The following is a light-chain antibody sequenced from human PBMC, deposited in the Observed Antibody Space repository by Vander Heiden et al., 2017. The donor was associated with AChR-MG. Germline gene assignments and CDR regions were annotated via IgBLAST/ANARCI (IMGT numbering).Light chain of an antibody. CDR2: AAS. V-gene: IGKV1-8*01. Sequence: AIRMTQSPSSFSASTGDRVTITCRASQGISSYLAWYQQKPGKAPKLLIYAASTLQSGVPSRFSGSGSGTDFTLTISCLQSEDFATYYCQQYDSSHWTFGQGTKVEIK. CDR3: QQYDSSHWT. CDR1: QGISSY. J-gene: IGKJ1*01.